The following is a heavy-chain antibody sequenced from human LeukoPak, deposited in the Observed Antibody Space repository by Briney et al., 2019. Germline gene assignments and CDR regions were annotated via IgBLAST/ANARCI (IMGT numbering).Heavy chain of an antibody. V-gene: IGHV3-11*04. CDR2: ISSSGSTI. CDR3: AVDILTGYPTDY. Sequence: GGSLRLSCAASGFTFSDYYMSWIRQAPGKGLEWVSYISSSGSTIYYADSVKGRYTISRDNAKNSLYLQMNSLRAEDTAVYYCAVDILTGYPTDYWGQGTLVTVSS. D-gene: IGHD3-9*01. CDR1: GFTFSDYY. J-gene: IGHJ4*02.